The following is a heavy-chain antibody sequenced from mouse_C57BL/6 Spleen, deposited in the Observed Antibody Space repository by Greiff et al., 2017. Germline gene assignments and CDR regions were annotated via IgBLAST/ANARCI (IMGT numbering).Heavy chain of an antibody. CDR1: GYTFTSYW. V-gene: IGHV1-59*01. Sequence: QVQLQQPGAELVRPGTSVKLSCKASGYTFTSYWMHWVKQRPGQGLEWIGVIDPSDSYTNYNQKFKGKATLTVDTSSSTAYMQLSSLTSEDSAVYYCARILQSPYYAMDYWGQGTSVTVSS. J-gene: IGHJ4*01. D-gene: IGHD2-10*01. CDR2: IDPSDSYT. CDR3: ARILQSPYYAMDY.